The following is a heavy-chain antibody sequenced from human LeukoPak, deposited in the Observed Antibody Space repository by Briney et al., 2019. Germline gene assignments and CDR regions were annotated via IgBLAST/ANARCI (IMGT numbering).Heavy chain of an antibody. J-gene: IGHJ4*02. CDR1: GVTFSTYW. CDR2: VISDGSTA. CDR3: ARGDPGHFDY. D-gene: IGHD2-21*02. Sequence: GGALRHSCVASGVTFSTYWMHWGRHAPGKGLVWVSRVISDGSTATYADSVKGRVTISRDNATNTLYLQMNSLRAEDTAVYYCARGDPGHFDYWGQGTLVTVSS. V-gene: IGHV3-74*03.